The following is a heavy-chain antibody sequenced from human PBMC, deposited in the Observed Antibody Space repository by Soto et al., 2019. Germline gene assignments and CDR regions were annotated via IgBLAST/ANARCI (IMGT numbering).Heavy chain of an antibody. CDR3: ASANYDFWSGRPKDNWFDP. CDR1: GYTFTSYY. V-gene: IGHV1-46*03. J-gene: IGHJ5*02. Sequence: ASVKVSCKASGYTFTSYYMHWVRQAPGQGLEWMGIINPSGGSTSYAQKFQGRVTMTRDTSTSTVYMELSSLRSEGTAVYYCASANYDFWSGRPKDNWFDPWGQGTLVTVSS. CDR2: INPSGGST. D-gene: IGHD3-3*01.